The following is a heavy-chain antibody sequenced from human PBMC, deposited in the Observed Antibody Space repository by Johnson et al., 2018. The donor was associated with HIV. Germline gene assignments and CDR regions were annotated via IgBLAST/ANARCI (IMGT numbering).Heavy chain of an antibody. CDR1: GFTFSRYW. V-gene: IGHV3-74*01. Sequence: VQLVESGGGLVQPGGSLRLSCAASGFTFSRYWMHWVRQAPGKGLVWVSHFNTDGSTTSYADSVKGRFTISSDNSKNRLLLQLNSLRAGDTAVSFCARGVKQQLGDVDAFDIWGQGTMVTVSS. CDR2: FNTDGSTT. D-gene: IGHD6-13*01. J-gene: IGHJ3*02. CDR3: ARGVKQQLGDVDAFDI.